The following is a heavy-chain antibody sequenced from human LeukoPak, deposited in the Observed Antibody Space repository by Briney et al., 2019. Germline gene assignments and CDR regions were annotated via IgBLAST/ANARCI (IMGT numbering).Heavy chain of an antibody. CDR2: IYTSGST. CDR3: ARENSSWRRGRWFDP. CDR1: GGSISSYY. Sequence: SETLSLTCTVSGGSISSYYWSWIRQPAGKGLEWIGRIYTSGSTNYNPSLNSRVTMSVDTSKNQFSLKLSPVTAADTAVYYCARENSSWRRGRWFDPWGQGTLVTVSS. J-gene: IGHJ5*02. V-gene: IGHV4-4*07. D-gene: IGHD6-13*01.